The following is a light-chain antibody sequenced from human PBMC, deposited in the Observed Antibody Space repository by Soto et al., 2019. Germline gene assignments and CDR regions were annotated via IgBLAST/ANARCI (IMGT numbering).Light chain of an antibody. CDR2: GIS. J-gene: IGKJ2*03. Sequence: AIQMTQSPSSLSSSVGDTVTFTCRARQAIRNDLGWFQQRPGKPPKLLIYGISILQTGVPSRFSGSGSATDFTLTISGLQPEDFATDYCLHDARFPYSFGQGTRLEI. CDR3: LHDARFPYS. CDR1: QAIRND. V-gene: IGKV1-6*01.